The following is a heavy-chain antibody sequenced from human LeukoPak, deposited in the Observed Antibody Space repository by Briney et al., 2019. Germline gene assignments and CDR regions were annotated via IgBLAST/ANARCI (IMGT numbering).Heavy chain of an antibody. D-gene: IGHD2-2*01. V-gene: IGHV3-30*18. CDR1: GFSFSNYG. CDR2: ITYDGLTK. CDR3: AKDLGSFCRSTSCYVYGMDV. J-gene: IGHJ6*02. Sequence: GRSLRLSCAASGFSFSNYGVHWVRQAPGKGLEWVAVITYDGLTKYYADSVKGRFTISRDSSENRLHLQMSSLRTEDTAVYYCAKDLGSFCRSTSCYVYGMDVWGQGTTVTVSS.